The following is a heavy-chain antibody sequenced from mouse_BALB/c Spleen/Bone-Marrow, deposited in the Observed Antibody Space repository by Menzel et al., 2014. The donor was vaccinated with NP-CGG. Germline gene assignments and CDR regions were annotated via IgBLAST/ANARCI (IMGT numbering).Heavy chain of an antibody. J-gene: IGHJ4*01. D-gene: IGHD2-14*01. CDR1: GYTFTSYW. Sequence: LQQSGSELVRPGASVKLSCKASGYTFTSYWMHWVKQRPGQGLEWIGNICPGSGSTNYDEKFKSKATLTVDTSSSTAYMQLSSLTSEDSAVYYCTRSLVRRDHYYAMDYWGQGTSVTVSS. V-gene: IGHV1S22*01. CDR3: TRSLVRRDHYYAMDY. CDR2: ICPGSGST.